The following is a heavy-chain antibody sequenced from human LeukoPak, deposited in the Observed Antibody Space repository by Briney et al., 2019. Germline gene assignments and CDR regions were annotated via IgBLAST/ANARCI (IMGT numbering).Heavy chain of an antibody. CDR3: ARDYYYDSSGYWDYYFDY. J-gene: IGHJ4*02. D-gene: IGHD3-22*01. Sequence: GGSLRLSCAASGFTFSSYSMNWVRQAPGKGLEWVAVIWYDGSNKYYADSVKGRCTISRDNSKNTLYLEMNSLRAEDTAVYYCARDYYYDSSGYWDYYFDYWGQGTLVSVSS. CDR2: IWYDGSNK. CDR1: GFTFSSYS. V-gene: IGHV3-33*08.